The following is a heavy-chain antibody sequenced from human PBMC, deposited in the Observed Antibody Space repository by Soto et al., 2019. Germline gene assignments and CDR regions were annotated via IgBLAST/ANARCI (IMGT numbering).Heavy chain of an antibody. J-gene: IGHJ4*02. Sequence: PGGSLRLSCAASGFTFSSYSMNWVRQAPGKGLEWVSSISSSSSYIYYADSVKGRFTISRDNAKNSLYLQMNSLRAEDTAVYYCARDGALGMVYAIPLNYFDYWGQGTLVTVSS. D-gene: IGHD2-8*01. CDR2: ISSSSSYI. V-gene: IGHV3-21*01. CDR3: ARDGALGMVYAIPLNYFDY. CDR1: GFTFSSYS.